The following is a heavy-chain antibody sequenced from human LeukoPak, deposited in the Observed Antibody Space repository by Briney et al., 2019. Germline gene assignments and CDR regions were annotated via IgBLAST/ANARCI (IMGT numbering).Heavy chain of an antibody. J-gene: IGHJ4*01. CDR2: INHSGST. CDR3: ARAGSYGYDY. CDR1: GGSFSGYY. D-gene: IGHD5-18*01. V-gene: IGHV4-34*01. Sequence: SETLSLTCAVYGGSFSGYYWSWIRQPPGKGLEWIGEINHSGSTNYNPSLKSRVTISVDTSKNQFSLKLSSVTAADTAVYYCARAGSYGYDYWGHGTLVTVSS.